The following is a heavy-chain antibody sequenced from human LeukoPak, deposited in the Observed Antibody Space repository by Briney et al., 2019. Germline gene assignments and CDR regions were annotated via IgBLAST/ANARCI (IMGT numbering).Heavy chain of an antibody. J-gene: IGHJ5*02. CDR2: INPNSGGT. D-gene: IGHD3-10*02. CDR3: ARAGARFGEPFDP. CDR1: GYTFTGYY. Sequence: ASVKVSCKASGYTFTGYYIHWVRQAPGQGLEWMGWINPNSGGTNYAHKFQGWVTMTRDPSISTAYMELSRLRSDDTAVYYCARAGARFGEPFDPWGQGTLVTVSS. V-gene: IGHV1-2*04.